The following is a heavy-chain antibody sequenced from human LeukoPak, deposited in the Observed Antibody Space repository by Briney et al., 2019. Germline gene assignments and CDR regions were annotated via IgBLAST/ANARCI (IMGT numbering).Heavy chain of an antibody. V-gene: IGHV4-34*01. CDR1: GGSFSGYY. CDR3: ARGPSLIY. J-gene: IGHJ4*02. CDR2: INHSGST. Sequence: SETLSLKCAVYGGSFSGYYWSWIRQPPRKWLEWIGEINHSGSTNYSPSLKSRVTISVDTSKNQFSLKLSSVTAADTAVYYCARGPSLIYWGQGTLVTISS.